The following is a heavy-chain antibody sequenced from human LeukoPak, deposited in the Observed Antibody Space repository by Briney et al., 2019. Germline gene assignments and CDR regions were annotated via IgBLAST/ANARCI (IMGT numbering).Heavy chain of an antibody. D-gene: IGHD6-6*01. CDR2: INLGGST. J-gene: IGHJ4*02. CDR3: ATSTKAVRPDSWDS. V-gene: IGHV4-34*01. CDR1: GGSFDGYS. Sequence: PSETLSLTCAVYGGSFDGYSWSWIRQSPGEGLEWIGEINLGGSTNYNPSLKSRVTMTIDTSKREVFLKLTSVTAADTSIYFCATSTKAVRPDSWDSWGQGTLVSVSS.